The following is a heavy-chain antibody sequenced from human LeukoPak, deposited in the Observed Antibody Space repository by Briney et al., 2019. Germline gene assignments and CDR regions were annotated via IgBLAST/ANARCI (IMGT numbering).Heavy chain of an antibody. CDR1: GFTFSNYW. J-gene: IGHJ4*02. CDR3: ARDQVGATPIDY. CDR2: INGDGSST. V-gene: IGHV3-74*03. Sequence: GGSLRLSCAASGFTFSNYWMHWVRQTPGEGLLWVSEINGDGSSTAYADSVRGRFTVSRDNAKNTLYPHMNSLRAEDTAVYFCARDQVGATPIDYWGQGTVVTVSS. D-gene: IGHD1-26*01.